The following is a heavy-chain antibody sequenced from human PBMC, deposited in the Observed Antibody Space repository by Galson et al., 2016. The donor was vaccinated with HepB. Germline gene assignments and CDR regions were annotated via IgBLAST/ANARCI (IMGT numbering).Heavy chain of an antibody. CDR3: ARGRLAFFDWGGGWFDP. CDR2: INPSGGST. Sequence: SVKVSCKASGYTFTSYYMHWVRQAPGQGLEWMGIINPSGGSTSYAQKFQGRVTMTRDTSKSTVYMELSSLRSEDTAIYYCARGRLAFFDWGGGWFDPWGQGTLVTVSS. D-gene: IGHD3-9*01. J-gene: IGHJ5*02. CDR1: GYTFTSYY. V-gene: IGHV1-46*01.